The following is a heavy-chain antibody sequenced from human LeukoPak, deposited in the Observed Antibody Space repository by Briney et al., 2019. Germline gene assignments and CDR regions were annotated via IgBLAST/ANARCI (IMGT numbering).Heavy chain of an antibody. CDR1: GGSINGYY. J-gene: IGHJ5*02. CDR2: INYRGTT. D-gene: IGHD6-13*01. V-gene: IGHV4-59*08. CDR3: ARSSGYSSSGGLNWFDT. Sequence: TSETLSLTCTVSGGSINGYYWSWIRQPPGKGLEWIGYINYRGTTKYNPSLKSRVITSVDTPKNQLSLKLSSVTAADTAMYYCARSSGYSSSGGLNWFDTWGQGTLVTVSS.